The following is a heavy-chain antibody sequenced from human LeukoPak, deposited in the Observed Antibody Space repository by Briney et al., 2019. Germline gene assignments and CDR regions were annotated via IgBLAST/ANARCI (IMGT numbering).Heavy chain of an antibody. D-gene: IGHD3-22*01. CDR3: ATGSGYYYDH. J-gene: IGHJ4*02. CDR1: GFTFSNYY. Sequence: GGSLRLSCAASGFTFSNYYMHWVRQAPGKGLEWVAVVHHDGSERYYADSVKGRFTISRDNSKDTLYVQMDSLRVEDTAVYYCATGSGYYYDHWGQGTLVTVSS. V-gene: IGHV3-30*02. CDR2: VHHDGSER.